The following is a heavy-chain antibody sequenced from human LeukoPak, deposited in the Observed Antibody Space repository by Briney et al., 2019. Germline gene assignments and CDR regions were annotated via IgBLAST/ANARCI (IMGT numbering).Heavy chain of an antibody. Sequence: ASVKVSCKASGYTFTSYDINWVRQATGQGLEWMGWMNSNSGNTGYAQKFQGRVTITRNTSISTAYKELSSLRSEDTAVYYCASHFRYDAFDIRGQGTMVTVSS. CDR2: MNSNSGNT. V-gene: IGHV1-8*03. D-gene: IGHD3-3*02. J-gene: IGHJ3*02. CDR3: ASHFRYDAFDI. CDR1: GYTFTSYD.